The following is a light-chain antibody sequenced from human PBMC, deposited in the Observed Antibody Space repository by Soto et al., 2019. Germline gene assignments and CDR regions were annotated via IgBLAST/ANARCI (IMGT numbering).Light chain of an antibody. J-gene: IGKJ4*01. Sequence: EVVLTQSPGTLSLSQGERATLACRASQGVSSGYLAWYQQKPGQAPRLLIYRASSSATGIPDRFSGSGSGRDFILTISRLEPEDFAVYYCQQYGSFPLTFGGGTKVEIK. V-gene: IGKV3-20*01. CDR2: RAS. CDR1: QGVSSGY. CDR3: QQYGSFPLT.